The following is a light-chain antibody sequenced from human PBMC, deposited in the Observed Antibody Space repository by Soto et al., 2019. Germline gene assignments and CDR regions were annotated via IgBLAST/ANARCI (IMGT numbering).Light chain of an antibody. V-gene: IGKV1-33*01. CDR2: GAS. CDR3: QQYYSVPLT. CDR1: QDIREF. J-gene: IGKJ4*01. Sequence: DIQMNQSPSSLSASVGDRVTITCKASQDIREFLNWYQQKPGKAPKLLINGASNLETGVPSRFSGSGSGTDFTFTISSLQPEDIATYYCQQYYSVPLTFGGGTKVDI.